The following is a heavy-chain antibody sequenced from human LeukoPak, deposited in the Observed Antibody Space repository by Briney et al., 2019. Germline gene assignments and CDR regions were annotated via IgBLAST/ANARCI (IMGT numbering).Heavy chain of an antibody. V-gene: IGHV3-20*04. CDR1: GFTFDDYG. D-gene: IGHD3-10*01. Sequence: GGSLRLSCAASGFTFDDYGMSWVRQAPGKGLEWVSGINWNGGSTGYADSVKGRFTISRDNAKNSLYLQMNSLRAEDTAVYYCASPQYGSGSYPFDYWGQGTLVTVSS. CDR2: INWNGGST. CDR3: ASPQYGSGSYPFDY. J-gene: IGHJ4*02.